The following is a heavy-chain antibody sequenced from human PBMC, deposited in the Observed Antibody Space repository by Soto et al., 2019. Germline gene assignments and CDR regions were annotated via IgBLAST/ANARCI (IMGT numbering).Heavy chain of an antibody. CDR3: ARYYDFWSGYLTY. V-gene: IGHV4-59*01. J-gene: IGHJ4*02. CDR1: GGSISSYY. Sequence: PSETLSLTCTVSGGSISSYYWSWIRQPPGKGLEWIGCIYYSGSTNYNPSLKSRVTISVDTSKNQFSLKLSSVTAADTAVYYCARYYDFWSGYLTYWGQGTLVTVSS. CDR2: IYYSGST. D-gene: IGHD3-3*01.